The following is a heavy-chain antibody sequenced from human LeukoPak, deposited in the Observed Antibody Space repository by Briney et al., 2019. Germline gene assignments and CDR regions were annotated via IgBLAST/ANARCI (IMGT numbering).Heavy chain of an antibody. CDR2: ISSSSSYI. CDR1: GFTFSSYS. V-gene: IGHV3-21*01. D-gene: IGHD6-19*01. J-gene: IGHJ4*02. Sequence: PGGSLRLSCAASGFTFSSYSMNWVRQAPGKGLEWVSSISSSSSYIYYADSVKGRFTISRDNAKNSLYLQMNSLRAEDTAVYYCARDTTAVAGTHYFDYWGQGTLVTVSS. CDR3: ARDTTAVAGTHYFDY.